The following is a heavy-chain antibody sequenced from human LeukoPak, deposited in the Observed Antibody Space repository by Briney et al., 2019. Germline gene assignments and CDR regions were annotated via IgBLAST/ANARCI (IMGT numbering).Heavy chain of an antibody. CDR2: ISGSGGST. J-gene: IGHJ6*03. D-gene: IGHD6-13*01. V-gene: IGHV3-23*01. CDR1: GFTFSSYA. Sequence: TGGSLRLSCAASGFTFSSYAMSWVRQAPGKGLEWVSAISGSGGSTYYADSVKGRFTISRDNSKNTLYLQMNSLRAEDTAVYYCAKVGSGSSWLYYMDVWGKGTTVTVSS. CDR3: AKVGSGSSWLYYMDV.